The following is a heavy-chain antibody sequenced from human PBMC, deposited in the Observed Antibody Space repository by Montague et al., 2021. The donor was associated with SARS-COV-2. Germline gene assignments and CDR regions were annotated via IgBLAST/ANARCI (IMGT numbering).Heavy chain of an antibody. CDR2: ITGSGGTT. CDR1: GFTFSSYV. CDR3: AKHRTETTPFDY. V-gene: IGHV3-23*01. J-gene: IGHJ4*02. Sequence: SLRLSCAASGFTFSSYVMSWVRQAPGKGLEWVSEITGSGGTTYYADSVKGRFTISRDNSKYTLFLQMHSLRAEDTAIYYCAKHRTETTPFDYWGQGTLVTVSS. D-gene: IGHD1-7*01.